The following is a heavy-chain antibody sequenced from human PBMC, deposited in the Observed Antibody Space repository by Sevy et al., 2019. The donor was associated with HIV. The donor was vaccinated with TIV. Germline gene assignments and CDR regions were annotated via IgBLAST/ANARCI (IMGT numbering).Heavy chain of an antibody. CDR1: ASTFTAYY. V-gene: IGHV1-2*02. D-gene: IGHD3-3*02. J-gene: IGHJ6*02. Sequence: ASVKVSCKTSASTFTAYYMHWLRQAPGQGLEWMGWINPNSDGTKYAQRFQGRVSMTADTSISTAYMELSRLTSDDTAVYYCARDRVIFGGGGGLDVWVQGTTVTVSS. CDR2: INPNSDGT. CDR3: ARDRVIFGGGGGLDV.